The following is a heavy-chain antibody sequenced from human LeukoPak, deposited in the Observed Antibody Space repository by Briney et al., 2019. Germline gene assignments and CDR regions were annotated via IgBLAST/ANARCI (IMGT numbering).Heavy chain of an antibody. V-gene: IGHV3-74*03. J-gene: IGHJ3*02. Sequence: PGGSLRLSCAASGFTFSSYWMHWVRQAPGKGLVWVSRINSDGSSTAYADSVKGRFTISRDNAKNTLYLQMNSLRAEDTAVYYCARVLAGYYDSSGYSGNDAFDIWGQGTMVTVSS. CDR3: ARVLAGYYDSSGYSGNDAFDI. D-gene: IGHD3-22*01. CDR1: GFTFSSYW. CDR2: INSDGSST.